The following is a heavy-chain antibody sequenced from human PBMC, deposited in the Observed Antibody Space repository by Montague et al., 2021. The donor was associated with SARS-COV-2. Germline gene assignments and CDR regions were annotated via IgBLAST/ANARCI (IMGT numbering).Heavy chain of an antibody. CDR3: ARVCYYGSGTSLGMDV. J-gene: IGHJ6*02. Sequence: SETLSLTCAVYGGSFSGYYWSWIRQPPGKGLERIGEINHSGSANYNPSLKSRVTISVDTSKNQFSLKLSSVTAADTAVYYCARVCYYGSGTSLGMDVWGQGTTVTVSS. CDR1: GGSFSGYY. CDR2: INHSGSA. D-gene: IGHD3-10*01. V-gene: IGHV4-34*01.